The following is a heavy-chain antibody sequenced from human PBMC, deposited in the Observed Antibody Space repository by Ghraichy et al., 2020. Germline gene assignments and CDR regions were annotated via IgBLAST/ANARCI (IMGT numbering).Heavy chain of an antibody. V-gene: IGHV1-2*02. CDR1: GYSFTGHY. D-gene: IGHD1-26*01. Sequence: ASVKVSCKASGYSFTGHYMHWVRQAPGQGLEWMGWINPNSGGTNSAQKFQGRVTMTRDTSISTVYMELSSLRSDDTAVYYCARASGRPAIVGANWFDPWGQGTLVTVSS. CDR2: INPNSGGT. CDR3: ARASGRPAIVGANWFDP. J-gene: IGHJ5*02.